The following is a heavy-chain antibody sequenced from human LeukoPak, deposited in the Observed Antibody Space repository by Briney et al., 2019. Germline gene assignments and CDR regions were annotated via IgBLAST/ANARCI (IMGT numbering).Heavy chain of an antibody. CDR3: ARAGLWDYYDSSGCHNGAFDI. V-gene: IGHV1-2*02. CDR1: GYTFTGYY. Sequence: ASVKVSCKASGYTFTGYYMHWVRQAPGQGLEWMGWINPNSGGTNYAQKFQGRVTMTRDTSISTAYMELSRLRSDDTAVYYCARAGLWDYYDSSGCHNGAFDIWGQGTMVSVSS. CDR2: INPNSGGT. D-gene: IGHD3-22*01. J-gene: IGHJ3*02.